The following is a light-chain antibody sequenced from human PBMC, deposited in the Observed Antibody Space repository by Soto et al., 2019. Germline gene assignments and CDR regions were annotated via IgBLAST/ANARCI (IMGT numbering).Light chain of an antibody. V-gene: IGKV3-15*01. J-gene: IGKJ1*01. CDR3: QQYNNWPTWT. CDR1: QSVSSN. CDR2: GAS. Sequence: EIVLTQSPGTLSLSPVERATLSCRASQSVSSNLAWYQQKPGQAPRLLIYGASTRATGIPARFSGSGSGTEFTLTISSLQSEDFAVYYCQQYNNWPTWTFGQGTKVDNK.